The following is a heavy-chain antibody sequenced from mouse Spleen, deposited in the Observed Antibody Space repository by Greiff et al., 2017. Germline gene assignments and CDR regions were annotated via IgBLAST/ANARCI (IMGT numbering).Heavy chain of an antibody. V-gene: IGHV5-17*01. J-gene: IGHJ3*01. CDR3: ARQIYYYGSSYGFAY. CDR1: GFTFSDYG. D-gene: IGHD1-1*01. Sequence: EVQVVESGGGLVKPGGSLKLSCAASGFTFSDYGMHWVHQAPEKGLEWVAYFSSGSSTIYYAETVKGRFTISRDNATNNLFLQMTSLRSEDTAMYYCARQIYYYGSSYGFAYGGQGTLVTVSA. CDR2: FSSGSSTI.